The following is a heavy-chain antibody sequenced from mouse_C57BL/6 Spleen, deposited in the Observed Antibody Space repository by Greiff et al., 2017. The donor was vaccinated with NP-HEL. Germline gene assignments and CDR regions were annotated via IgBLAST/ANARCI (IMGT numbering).Heavy chain of an antibody. CDR1: GYTFTSYW. J-gene: IGHJ2*01. CDR2: IDPSDSYT. V-gene: IGHV1-69*01. Sequence: VQLQQPGAELVMPGASVKLSCKASGYTFTSYWMHWVKQRPGQGLEWIGEIDPSDSYTNYNQKFKGKSTLTVDKSSSTAYMQLSSLTSEDSAVYYCARALGGYYVGYWGQGTTLTVSS. CDR3: ARALGGYYVGY. D-gene: IGHD1-1*02.